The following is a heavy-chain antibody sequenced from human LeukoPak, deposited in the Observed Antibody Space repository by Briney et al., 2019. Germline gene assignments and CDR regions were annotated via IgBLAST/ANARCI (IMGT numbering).Heavy chain of an antibody. J-gene: IGHJ4*02. V-gene: IGHV3-64*02. Sequence: PGGSLRLSCAASGFTFSSYAMHWVRQAPGKGLEYVLTINTNGDITYYADSVKGRFTISRDNSKSTLYLQMDSLRAEDTAVYYCAKGTLEYCSGASCYPLDYWGQGTLVTVSS. CDR3: AKGTLEYCSGASCYPLDY. D-gene: IGHD2-15*01. CDR2: INTNGDIT. CDR1: GFTFSSYA.